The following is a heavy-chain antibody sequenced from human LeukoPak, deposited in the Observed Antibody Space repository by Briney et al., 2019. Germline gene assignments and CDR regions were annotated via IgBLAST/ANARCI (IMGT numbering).Heavy chain of an antibody. CDR3: ARRGYKGPFDP. D-gene: IGHD1-14*01. V-gene: IGHV4-61*05. Sequence: SETLSLTCTVSGGSISSSSYYWGWIRQPPGKGLEWIGYIYYSGSTNYNPSLKSRVTISVDTSKNQFSLKLSSVTAADTAVYYCARRGYKGPFDPWGQGTLVTVSS. CDR1: GGSISSSSYY. J-gene: IGHJ5*02. CDR2: IYYSGST.